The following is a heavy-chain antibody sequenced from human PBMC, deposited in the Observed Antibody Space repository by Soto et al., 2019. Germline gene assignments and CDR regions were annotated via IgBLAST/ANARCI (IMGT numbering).Heavy chain of an antibody. J-gene: IGHJ6*02. Sequence: EVRLVESGGGLVKSGGSLRLSCAASGFTFSSYTMNWVRQAPGRGLEWVSNINSIGSYLWYVDLVQGRFPISRDNSKNLLYLQMNILRVEDPAVDYCARVGITCMRGIIRGDHYCMYVGGQGTTVTVS. CDR2: INSIGSYL. D-gene: IGHD3-10*01. CDR3: ARVGITCMRGIIRGDHYCMYV. V-gene: IGHV3-21*03. CDR1: GFTFSSYT.